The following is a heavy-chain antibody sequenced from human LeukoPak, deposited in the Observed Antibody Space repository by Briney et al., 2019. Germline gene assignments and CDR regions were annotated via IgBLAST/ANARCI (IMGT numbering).Heavy chain of an antibody. Sequence: SETLSLTCTVSGGSVSSGSYYWSWIRQPPGKXXXXXXYIYYSGSTNYNPSLKSRVTISVDTSKNQFSLKLSSVTAADTAVYYCACGYSSGWFDFDYWGQGTLVTVSS. J-gene: IGHJ4*02. D-gene: IGHD6-19*01. V-gene: IGHV4-61*01. CDR2: IYYSGST. CDR1: GGSVSSGSYY. CDR3: ACGYSSGWFDFDY.